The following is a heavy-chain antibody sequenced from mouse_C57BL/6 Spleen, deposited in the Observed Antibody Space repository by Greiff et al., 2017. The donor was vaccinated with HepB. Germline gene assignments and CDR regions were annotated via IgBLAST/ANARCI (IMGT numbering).Heavy chain of an antibody. CDR3: ARDLYYYGSSYWYFDV. D-gene: IGHD1-1*01. V-gene: IGHV14-3*01. CDR2: IDPANGNT. CDR1: GFNIKNTY. J-gene: IGHJ1*03. Sequence: VQLQHSVAELVRPGASVKLSCTASGFNIKNTYMHWVKQRPEQGLEWIGRIDPANGNTKYAPKFQGKATITADTSSNTAYLQLSSLTSEDTAIYYCARDLYYYGSSYWYFDVWGTGTTVTVSS.